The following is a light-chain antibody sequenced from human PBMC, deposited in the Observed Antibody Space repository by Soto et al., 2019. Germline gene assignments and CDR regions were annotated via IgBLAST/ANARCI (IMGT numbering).Light chain of an antibody. J-gene: IGKJ1*01. CDR2: WAS. CDR1: QSVLYRSTNKNQ. CDR3: QQYHSRPWT. Sequence: DIVMTQSPDSLGVSLGERATINCKASQSVLYRSTNKNQLAWYQQKPGQPPKLLIYWASTRESGVPDRFSGSGSGTDFTLTISYLQAEDVAVYFSQQYHSRPWTFGQGTKVEVK. V-gene: IGKV4-1*01.